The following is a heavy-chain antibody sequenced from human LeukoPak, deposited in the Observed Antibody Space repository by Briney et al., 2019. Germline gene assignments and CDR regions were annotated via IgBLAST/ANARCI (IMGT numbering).Heavy chain of an antibody. CDR2: TYYRSNWYN. CDR1: GDSVSTNSVT. J-gene: IGHJ3*02. V-gene: IGHV6-1*01. D-gene: IGHD3-22*01. Sequence: SQTLSLTCDISGDSVSTNSVTWDWIRQSPSRGLEWLGRTYYRSNWYNDYALFVKSRIIINPDTSKNQFSLKLSSVTAADTAVYYCARIMIGYDSSGMLINDAFDIWGQGTMVTVSS. CDR3: ARIMIGYDSSGMLINDAFDI.